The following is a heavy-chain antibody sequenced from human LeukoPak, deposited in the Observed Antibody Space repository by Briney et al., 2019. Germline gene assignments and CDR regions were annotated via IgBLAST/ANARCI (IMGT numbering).Heavy chain of an antibody. D-gene: IGHD2-8*01. J-gene: IGHJ4*02. CDR2: ISYDGSNK. CDR3: AKHEVYAIPVPQFDY. Sequence: GGSLRLSCAASGFTFSSYAMHWVRQAPGKGLEWVAVISYDGSNKYYADSVKGRFTISRDNSKNTLYLQMNSLRAEDTAVYYCAKHEVYAIPVPQFDYWGQGTLVTVSS. CDR1: GFTFSSYA. V-gene: IGHV3-30-3*02.